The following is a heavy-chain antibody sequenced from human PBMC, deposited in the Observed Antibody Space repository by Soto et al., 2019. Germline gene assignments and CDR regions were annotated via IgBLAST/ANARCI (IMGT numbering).Heavy chain of an antibody. CDR1: RFTFTSYG. CDR2: IITIIGKA. CDR3: AREGKYSSSSSAFDI. V-gene: IGHV1-69*04. Sequence: GASVKVSCKASRFTFTSYGISWVRQAPGQGLEWMGRIITIIGKANYAQKFQGRVTITADKSTSTAYMELSSLRSEDTAVYYCAREGKYSSSSSAFDIWGQGTMVTVSS. D-gene: IGHD6-6*01. J-gene: IGHJ3*02.